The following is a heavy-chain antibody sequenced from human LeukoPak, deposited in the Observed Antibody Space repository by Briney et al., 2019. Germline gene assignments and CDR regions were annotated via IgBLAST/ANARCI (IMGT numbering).Heavy chain of an antibody. Sequence: SQTLSLTCAISGDSVSSNSAAWNWIRQSPPRGLEWLGRTYYRSKWYNDYAVSVKSRMTINPDTSKNQFSLQLNSVTPEDTAIYYCSRERNSAYDPWGQGTLVTVSS. CDR1: GDSVSSNSAA. V-gene: IGHV6-1*01. J-gene: IGHJ5*02. CDR3: SRERNSAYDP. D-gene: IGHD5-12*01. CDR2: TYYRSKWYN.